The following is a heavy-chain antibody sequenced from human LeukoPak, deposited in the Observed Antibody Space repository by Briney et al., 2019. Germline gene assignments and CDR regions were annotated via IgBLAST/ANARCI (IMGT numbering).Heavy chain of an antibody. J-gene: IGHJ1*01. Sequence: KPSETLSLTCTVSGGSISSYYWSWIRQPPGKGREWIGYIYYSGSTNYNPSLKSRVTISVDTSKNQFSLKLSSVTAADTAVYYCARGWRSPYQYFQHWGQGTLVTVSS. CDR1: GGSISSYY. D-gene: IGHD2-2*02. CDR2: IYYSGST. V-gene: IGHV4-59*01. CDR3: ARGWRSPYQYFQH.